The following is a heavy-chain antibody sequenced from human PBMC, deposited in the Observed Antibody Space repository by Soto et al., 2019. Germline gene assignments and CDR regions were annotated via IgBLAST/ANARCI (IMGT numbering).Heavy chain of an antibody. V-gene: IGHV1-69*13. J-gene: IGHJ6*02. CDR2: SPPIFGTS. D-gene: IGHD3-10*01. Sequence: ASVKVSCKASGLTFSTYSISWVRQAPGQGLEWMGGSPPIFGTSKYAQNFQGRVTITEDESTRSAYMELSSLRSDDTAEYYCARRGRHPKSAYYYRMEVLGQGTTVT. CDR1: GLTFSTYS. CDR3: ARRGRHPKSAYYYRMEV.